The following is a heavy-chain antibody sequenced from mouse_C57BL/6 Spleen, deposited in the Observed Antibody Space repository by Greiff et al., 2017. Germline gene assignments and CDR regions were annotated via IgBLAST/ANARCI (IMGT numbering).Heavy chain of an antibody. J-gene: IGHJ4*01. CDR1: GYTFTSYW. CDR2: IHPSDSDT. CDR3: AIEIRGGFDYAMDY. D-gene: IGHD2-12*01. Sequence: VPLQQSGAELVKPGASVKVSCKASGYTFTSYWMHWVKQRPGQGLEWIGRIHPSDSDTNYNQKLKGQATMTGDKATSRKDMQLRSLTSEDAAVYYCAIEIRGGFDYAMDYWGQGTSVTVSS. V-gene: IGHV1-74*01.